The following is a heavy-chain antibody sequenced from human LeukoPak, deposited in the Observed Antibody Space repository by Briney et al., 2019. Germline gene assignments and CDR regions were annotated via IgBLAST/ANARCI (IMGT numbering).Heavy chain of an antibody. V-gene: IGHV3-23*01. D-gene: IGHD7-27*01. CDR3: AKSGVWGGSFHY. CDR1: GFTFSDYA. J-gene: IGHJ4*02. Sequence: GGSLRLSCAASGFTFSDYAMSWVRQAPGKGLEWVSGISNNGIGTYYADSVKGRFTISRDISEKTLSLQMSSLRVEDTAVYYCAKSGVWGGSFHYWGQGTPVIVSS. CDR2: ISNNGIGT.